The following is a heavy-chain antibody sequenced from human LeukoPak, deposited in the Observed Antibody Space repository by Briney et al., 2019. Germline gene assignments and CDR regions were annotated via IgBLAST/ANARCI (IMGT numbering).Heavy chain of an antibody. J-gene: IGHJ5*02. Sequence: TGGSLRLSCVASGFIFTSYAMTWVRQPPGKGLEWLSTIIGSGATTHYSDSVRGRSTVSRDNSKNTLFLEISSLRGDDTAVYYCAKGSDFWSGSYTGSDWFAPWGQGTLVIVSS. CDR2: IIGSGATT. CDR3: AKGSDFWSGSYTGSDWFAP. D-gene: IGHD3-3*01. CDR1: GFIFTSYA. V-gene: IGHV3-23*01.